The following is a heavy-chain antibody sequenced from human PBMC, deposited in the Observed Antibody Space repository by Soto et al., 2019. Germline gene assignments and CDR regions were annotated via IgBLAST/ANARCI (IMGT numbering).Heavy chain of an antibody. D-gene: IGHD5-18*01. CDR2: INPNSCGT. V-gene: IGHV1-2*02. J-gene: IGHJ5*02. CDR3: ARLPYNSGPVGS. Sequence: AADKVSCKASGYTFTAYHLHLVRQAPGQGREGMGWINPNSCGTNYAQKFQGRVFMTTDTSISTVYMELRALRSDDTALYYCARLPYNSGPVGSWCQGTQVTVSS. CDR1: GYTFTAYH.